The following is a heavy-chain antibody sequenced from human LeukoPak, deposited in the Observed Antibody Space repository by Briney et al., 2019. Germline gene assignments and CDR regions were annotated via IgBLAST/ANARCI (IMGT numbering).Heavy chain of an antibody. D-gene: IGHD6-13*01. CDR3: ASARRNSIAAAVQEGYDL. CDR1: GGSISSYY. Sequence: SETLSLTCTVSGGSISSYYWSWIRQPPGKGLEWIGYIYTSGSTNYNPSLKSRVTISVDTSKNQFSLKLSSVTAADTAVYYCASARRNSIAAAVQEGYDLWGRGTLVTVSS. V-gene: IGHV4-4*09. J-gene: IGHJ2*01. CDR2: IYTSGST.